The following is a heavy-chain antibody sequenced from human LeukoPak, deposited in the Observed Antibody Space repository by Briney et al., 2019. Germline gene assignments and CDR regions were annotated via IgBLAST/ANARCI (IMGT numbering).Heavy chain of an antibody. CDR1: GFTFDDYA. CDR3: AKAPDYGDYHHPFDY. D-gene: IGHD4-17*01. CDR2: ISWNSGSI. J-gene: IGHJ4*02. Sequence: GRSLRLSCAASGFTFDDYAMHWVRQAPGKGLEWVSGISWNSGSIGYADSVKGRFTISRDNAKNSLYLQMNSLRAEDTALYYCAKAPDYGDYHHPFDYWGQGTLVTVSS. V-gene: IGHV3-9*01.